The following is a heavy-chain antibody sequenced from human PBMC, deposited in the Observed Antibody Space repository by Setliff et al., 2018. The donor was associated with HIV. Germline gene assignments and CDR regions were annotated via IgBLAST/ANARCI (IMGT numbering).Heavy chain of an antibody. CDR1: GGTFSSYA. D-gene: IGHD1-26*01. J-gene: IGHJ3*02. CDR2: IIPMFGTL. V-gene: IGHV1-69*05. CDR3: ARGHSHGYGYSGSYGPFDI. Sequence: VSCKASGGTFSSYAINWVRQAPGQGPEWMGGIIPMFGTLNFAQKFQGRVTITTDESTSTAYMELNSLRSEDTAVYYCARGHSHGYGYSGSYGPFDIWGQGTMVTVSS.